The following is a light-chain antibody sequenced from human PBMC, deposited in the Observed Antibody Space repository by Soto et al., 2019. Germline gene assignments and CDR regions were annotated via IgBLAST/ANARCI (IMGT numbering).Light chain of an antibody. Sequence: QSALTQPRSVSGSPGQSVTISCTGTNSDVGNYNYVAWYRQHPGKAPKLMIYDVAQRPSGVPDRFSGSKSGNTASLAISGLQAEDEAGYYCCSYAGSYTWVFGGGTKLTVL. CDR3: CSYAGSYTWV. CDR2: DVA. J-gene: IGLJ3*02. V-gene: IGLV2-11*01. CDR1: NSDVGNYNY.